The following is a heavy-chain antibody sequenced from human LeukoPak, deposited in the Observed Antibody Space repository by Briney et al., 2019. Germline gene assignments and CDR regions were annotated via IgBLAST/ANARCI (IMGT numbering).Heavy chain of an antibody. V-gene: IGHV3-15*01. CDR2: IKSKTDGGTT. J-gene: IGHJ4*02. CDR3: PPGYVFAPLDN. D-gene: IGHD3-10*02. CDR1: GFTFSSYS. Sequence: GGSLRLSCAASGFTFSSYSMNWVRQAPGKGLEWVGHIKSKTDGGTTDYAAPVKGRFTLSRDDSKNTLYLQMNSLKTEDTAVYYCPPGYVFAPLDNGGKGTLVTVSS.